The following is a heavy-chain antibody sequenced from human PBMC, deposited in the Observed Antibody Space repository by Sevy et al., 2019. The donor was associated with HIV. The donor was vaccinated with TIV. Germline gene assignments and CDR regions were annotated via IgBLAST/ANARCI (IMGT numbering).Heavy chain of an antibody. J-gene: IGHJ4*02. V-gene: IGHV3-7*01. CDR1: GFPFSSYW. CDR2: IKQDGGAQ. Sequence: QLGGSLRLSCAVSGFPFSSYWMSWVRQAPGKGLEWVANIKQDGGAQYYVDSVKGRFAISRDNAKNSLFLQMNSLRVEDTAVYYCARSTNSAALDYWGQGTPVTVSS. CDR3: ARSTNSAALDY. D-gene: IGHD2-2*01.